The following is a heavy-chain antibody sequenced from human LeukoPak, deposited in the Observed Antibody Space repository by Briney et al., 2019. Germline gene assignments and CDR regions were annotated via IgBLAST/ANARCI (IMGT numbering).Heavy chain of an antibody. CDR1: GGSFRGYY. CDR3: ARAPGKNFWPHYYYYGMDV. J-gene: IGHJ6*02. V-gene: IGHV4-34*01. D-gene: IGHD3-3*01. CDR2: INHSGST. Sequence: PSETLSLTCAVYGGSFRGYYWSWIRQPPGKGLEWIGEINHSGSTNYNPSLKSRVTISVDTSKNQFSLKLSSVTAADTAVYYCARAPGKNFWPHYYYYGMDVWGQGTTVTVSS.